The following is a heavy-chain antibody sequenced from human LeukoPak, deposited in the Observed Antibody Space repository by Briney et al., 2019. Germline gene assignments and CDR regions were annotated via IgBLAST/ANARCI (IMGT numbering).Heavy chain of an antibody. D-gene: IGHD6-6*01. CDR2: ISGGGGNI. Sequence: PGGSLRLSCAASGFTFSNYAVSWVRQAPGKGLEWVSLISGGGGNIYYADSVKGRFTISRDSSKNTVFLQMNSLRAEDTAVYYCAKMYSTSKLIDLWGQGTLVTVSS. CDR1: GFTFSNYA. V-gene: IGHV3-23*01. CDR3: AKMYSTSKLIDL. J-gene: IGHJ4*02.